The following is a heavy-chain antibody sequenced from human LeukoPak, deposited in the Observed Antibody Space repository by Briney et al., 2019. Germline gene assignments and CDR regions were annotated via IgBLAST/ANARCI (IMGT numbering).Heavy chain of an antibody. CDR3: ARDAYGDYVY. Sequence: GGSLRLSCTVSGFTVSSNSMSWVRQAPGKGLEWASFIYSDNTHYSDSVKGRFTISRDNSKNTLYLQMNSLRAEDTAVYYCARDAYGDYVYWGQGTLVTVSS. CDR2: IYSDNT. J-gene: IGHJ4*02. D-gene: IGHD4-17*01. V-gene: IGHV3-53*01. CDR1: GFTVSSNS.